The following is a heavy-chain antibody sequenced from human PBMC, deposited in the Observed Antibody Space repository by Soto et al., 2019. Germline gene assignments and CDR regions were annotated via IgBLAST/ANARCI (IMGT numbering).Heavy chain of an antibody. CDR2: INHSGST. V-gene: IGHV4-34*01. D-gene: IGHD3-9*01. CDR3: ARELTPYYDILTGYYNNWFDP. CDR1: GGSFSAYH. Sequence: PSETLSLTCAVYGGSFSAYHWSWIRQPPGKGLEWIGEINHSGSTNYNPSLKSRVTISVDMSKKQFSLKLSSVTAADTAVYYCARELTPYYDILTGYYNNWFDPWGQGTPVTVSS. J-gene: IGHJ5*02.